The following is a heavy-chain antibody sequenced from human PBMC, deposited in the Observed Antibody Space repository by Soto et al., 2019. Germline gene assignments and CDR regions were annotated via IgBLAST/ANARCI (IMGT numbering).Heavy chain of an antibody. V-gene: IGHV1-18*01. CDR2: ISGYNGNT. J-gene: IGHJ6*02. Sequence: QVQLVQSGAEVKTPGASVTVSCKASGYTFSNNGFRGVRQAPGQGLERMGGISGYNGNTKYAEKFQNRVTMTTDTSTNTAHMELRSLRSDDTAVYYCAREGQAPYYYYGMDVWGQGTAVTVSS. CDR1: GYTFSNNG. CDR3: AREGQAPYYYYGMDV.